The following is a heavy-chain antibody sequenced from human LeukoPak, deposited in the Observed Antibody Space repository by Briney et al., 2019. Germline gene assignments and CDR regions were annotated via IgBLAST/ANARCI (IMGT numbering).Heavy chain of an antibody. CDR2: INPNSGGT. J-gene: IGHJ5*02. CDR3: ARDRELGYCSGGSCYPPSP. V-gene: IGHV1-2*02. D-gene: IGHD2-15*01. Sequence: VASVKVSCKASGYTFTGYYMHWVRQAPGQGLEWMGWINPNSGGTNYAQKFQGRVTMTRDTSISTAYMELSRLRSDDTAVYYCARDRELGYCSGGSCYPPSPWGQGTLVTVSS. CDR1: GYTFTGYY.